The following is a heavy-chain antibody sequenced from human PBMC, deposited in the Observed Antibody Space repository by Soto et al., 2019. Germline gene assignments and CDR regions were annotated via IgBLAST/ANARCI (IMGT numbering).Heavy chain of an antibody. V-gene: IGHV4-39*01. CDR3: ARHGGPSRTGTGFGY. D-gene: IGHD1-1*01. CDR1: GASISSSSYL. J-gene: IGHJ4*02. Sequence: PXETLSLTCPVSGASISSSSYLWGWIRQPPGKGLEWIGSIYYSGSTYYNPSLNSRATISLDTSKNQFPLKLSSVTAADTAVYYCARHGGPSRTGTGFGYWGQGTQVTVYS. CDR2: IYYSGST.